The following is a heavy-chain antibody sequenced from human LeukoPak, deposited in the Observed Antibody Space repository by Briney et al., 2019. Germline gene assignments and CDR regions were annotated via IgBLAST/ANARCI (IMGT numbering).Heavy chain of an antibody. J-gene: IGHJ4*02. CDR2: IIPILGIA. D-gene: IGHD5-18*01. Sequence: SVKVSCKASGCTFSSYAISWVRQAPGQGLEWMGRIIPILGIANYAQNFQGRVTITADKSTSTAYMELSSLRSEDTAVYYCARVDGYSYGHFDYWGQGTLVTVSS. CDR1: GCTFSSYA. CDR3: ARVDGYSYGHFDY. V-gene: IGHV1-69*04.